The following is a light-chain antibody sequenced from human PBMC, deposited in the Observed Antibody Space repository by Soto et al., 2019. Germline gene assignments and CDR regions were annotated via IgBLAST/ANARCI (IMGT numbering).Light chain of an antibody. Sequence: QSALTQPASVSGSPGQSITISCTGTSSDVGGYNYVSWYQRVPGKGPKLILYEVNNRPAGISDRFSGSKSGNTASLTISGLQAEDEAEYHCASFTSSSTLVFGGGTKLTVL. CDR2: EVN. CDR3: ASFTSSSTLV. CDR1: SSDVGGYNY. V-gene: IGLV2-14*01. J-gene: IGLJ2*01.